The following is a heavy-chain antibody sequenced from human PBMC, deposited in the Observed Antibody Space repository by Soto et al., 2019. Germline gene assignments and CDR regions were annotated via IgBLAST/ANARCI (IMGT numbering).Heavy chain of an antibody. J-gene: IGHJ4*01. CDR2: IIPIFGTA. CDR3: ARVGTDCSGGSCYA. CDR1: GGTFSSYA. V-gene: IGHV1-69*12. D-gene: IGHD2-15*01. Sequence: QVQLVQSGAEVKKPGSSVKVSCKASGGTFSSYAISWVRQAPGQGLEWMGGIIPIFGTANYAQKFQGRGTITGDESTSTAYMELKSLRSEDTAVCYCARVGTDCSGGSCYAWGHGTLVTVSS.